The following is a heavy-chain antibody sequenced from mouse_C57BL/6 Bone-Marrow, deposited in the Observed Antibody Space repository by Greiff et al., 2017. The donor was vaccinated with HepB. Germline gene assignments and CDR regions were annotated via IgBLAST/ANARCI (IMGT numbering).Heavy chain of an antibody. Sequence: VQLQQPGAELVKPGASVKLSCKASGYTFTSYWMNWVKQRPGRGLEWIGRIDPNSGGTKYNEKFKSKATLTVDKPSSTAYMQLSSLTSEDSAVYYCAREGPITTVVATDYNAMDYWGQGTSVTVSS. D-gene: IGHD1-1*01. CDR3: AREGPITTVVATDYNAMDY. V-gene: IGHV1-72*01. CDR2: IDPNSGGT. J-gene: IGHJ4*01. CDR1: GYTFTSYW.